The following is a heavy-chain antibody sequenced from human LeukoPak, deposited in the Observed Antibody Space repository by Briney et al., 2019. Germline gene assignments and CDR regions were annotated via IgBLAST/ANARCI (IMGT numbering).Heavy chain of an antibody. CDR2: INPDSGVT. CDR1: GYTFTDYY. D-gene: IGHD4-17*01. J-gene: IGHJ4*02. V-gene: IGHV1-2*02. CDR3: ARGMGDYGFH. Sequence: ASVKVSCKASGYTFTDYYIHWLRQAPGQGLEWIGCINPDSGVTGFEHRFQRRVTMITDTSISTAYMELITLRSDDTAVYYCARGMGDYGFHWGQGTLVTVSS.